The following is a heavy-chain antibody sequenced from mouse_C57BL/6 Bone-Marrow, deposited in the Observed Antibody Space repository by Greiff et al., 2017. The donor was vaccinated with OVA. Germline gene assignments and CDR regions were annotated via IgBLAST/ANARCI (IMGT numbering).Heavy chain of an antibody. CDR3: ASYYGSSYVGAWFAY. Sequence: VQLVESGAELARPGASVKLSCKASGYTFTSYGISWVKQRTGQGLEWIGEIYPRSGNTYYNEKFKGKATLSADKSSSTAYMELRSLTSEDSAVYFCASYYGSSYVGAWFAYWGQGTLVTVSA. CDR1: GYTFTSYG. CDR2: IYPRSGNT. D-gene: IGHD1-1*01. V-gene: IGHV1-81*01. J-gene: IGHJ3*01.